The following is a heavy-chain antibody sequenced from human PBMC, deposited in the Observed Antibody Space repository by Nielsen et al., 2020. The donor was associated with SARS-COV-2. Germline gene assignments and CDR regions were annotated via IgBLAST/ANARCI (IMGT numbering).Heavy chain of an antibody. CDR2: ISSSSSTI. Sequence: WIRQPPGKGLEWVSYISSSSSTIYYADSVKGRFTISRDNAKNSLYLQMNSLRAEDTAVYYCARAGVYDILTGYTYYFDYWDQGTLVTVS. V-gene: IGHV3-48*01. D-gene: IGHD3-9*01. J-gene: IGHJ4*02. CDR3: ARAGVYDILTGYTYYFDY.